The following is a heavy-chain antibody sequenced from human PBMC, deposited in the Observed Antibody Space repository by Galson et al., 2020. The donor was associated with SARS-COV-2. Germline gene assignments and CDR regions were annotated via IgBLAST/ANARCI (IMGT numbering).Heavy chain of an antibody. V-gene: IGHV3-23*01. D-gene: IGHD3-9*01. CDR2: TSGSGSST. CDR3: ARDGGDLLRYFDWLLGYFDY. Sequence: GESLQISCAASGFTFSSYAMSSVRPAPGKGLEWVSTTSGSGSSTYYADSVKGRFTISRDNSKSTLYVQMISLSAEDTAVYYCARDGGDLLRYFDWLLGYFDYWGQGTLVTVSS. J-gene: IGHJ4*02. CDR1: GFTFSSYA.